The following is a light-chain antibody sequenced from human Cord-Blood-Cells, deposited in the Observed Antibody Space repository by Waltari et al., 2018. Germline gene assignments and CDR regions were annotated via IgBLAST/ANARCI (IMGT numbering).Light chain of an antibody. CDR1: SSDVGGYNY. V-gene: IGLV2-14*01. CDR3: SSYTSSSALYV. J-gene: IGLJ1*01. CDR2: DVS. Sequence: QSALTQPASLSGSPGQSLTISCTGTSSDVGGYNYVSWYQQHPGKAPKRMIYDVSNRPSGVSNRFSGSKSGNTASLTISGLQAEDEADYYCSSYTSSSALYVFGTGTKVTVL.